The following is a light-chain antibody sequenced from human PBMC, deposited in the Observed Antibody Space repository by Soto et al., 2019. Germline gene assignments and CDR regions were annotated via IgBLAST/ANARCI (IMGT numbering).Light chain of an antibody. V-gene: IGKV3-11*01. CDR1: QRVSSY. CDR2: DAS. CDR3: QQHSNWTPWT. Sequence: EIVLTQSPATLPFYLRERATLSCRASQRVSSYLAWYQQKPCQAPRLLIYDASHRATGIPARFSGSGSGTDFDPTISSLEPEDFAVYYCQQHSNWTPWTFGQGTKV. J-gene: IGKJ1*01.